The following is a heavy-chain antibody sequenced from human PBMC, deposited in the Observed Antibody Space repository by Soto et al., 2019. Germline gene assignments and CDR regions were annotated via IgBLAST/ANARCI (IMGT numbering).Heavy chain of an antibody. CDR1: GFPFSSYR. J-gene: IGHJ4*02. Sequence: PGGSLNLSCAPSGFPFSSYRLTWVRQAPGRGLEWVSSISSSSSYIYYADSVKGRFTISRDNAKNSLYLQMSSLRAEDTAVYYCARGHEYTSSSPFDYWGQGTLVTVSS. V-gene: IGHV3-21*01. D-gene: IGHD6-6*01. CDR3: ARGHEYTSSSPFDY. CDR2: ISSSSSYI.